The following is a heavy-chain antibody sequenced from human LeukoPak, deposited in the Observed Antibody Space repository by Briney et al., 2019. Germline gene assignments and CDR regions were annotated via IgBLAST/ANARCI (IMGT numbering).Heavy chain of an antibody. J-gene: IGHJ4*02. CDR3: ARGGYGSIDY. CDR2: IESDGKTT. V-gene: IGHV3-74*03. D-gene: IGHD5-12*01. CDR1: GFTFNSLW. Sequence: PGGSLRLSCAASGFTFNSLWMHWVRQAPGKGLVWVSYIESDGKTTMYADPVKGRFTISRDNAKNTVYLQMNSLRADDTAVYYCARGGYGSIDYWGQGTLVTVSS.